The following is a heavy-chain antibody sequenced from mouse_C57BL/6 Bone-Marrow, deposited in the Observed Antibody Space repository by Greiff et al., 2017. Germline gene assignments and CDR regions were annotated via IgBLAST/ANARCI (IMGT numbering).Heavy chain of an antibody. J-gene: IGHJ4*01. CDR2: ISRGSSAI. CDR3: ARKNYYGSRRGYYAMDY. D-gene: IGHD1-1*01. V-gene: IGHV5-17*01. CDR1: GFTFSDYG. Sequence: VQLKESGGGLVKPGGSLKLSCAASGFTFSDYGMHWVRQAPEKGLEWVAYISRGSSAIYYADTVKGRFTIARDNDKNNLFLQMTSLRSEDTAMYYCARKNYYGSRRGYYAMDYWGQGTSVTVSS.